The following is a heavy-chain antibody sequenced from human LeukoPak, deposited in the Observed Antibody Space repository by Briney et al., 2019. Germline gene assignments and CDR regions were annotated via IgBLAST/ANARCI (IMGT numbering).Heavy chain of an antibody. J-gene: IGHJ6*03. CDR3: ARSALGNSYYYYMDV. V-gene: IGHV1-46*01. CDR2: INPSGGST. CDR1: GYTFTSYY. Sequence: ASVKVSCKASGYTFTSYYMHWVRQAPGQGLEWMGIINPSGGSTNYAQKFQGRVTMTRDTSTSTVYMELSSLRSEDTAVYYCARSALGNSYYYYMDVWGKGTTVTVPS. D-gene: IGHD7-27*01.